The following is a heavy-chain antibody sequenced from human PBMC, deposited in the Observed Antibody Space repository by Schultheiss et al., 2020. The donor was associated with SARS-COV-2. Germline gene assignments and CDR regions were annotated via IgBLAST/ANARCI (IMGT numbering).Heavy chain of an antibody. Sequence: GGSLRLSCAASGFTFSSYAMSWVRQAPGKGLVWVSRINSDGSSTSYADSVKGRFTISRDNSKNTLYLQMNSLRAEDTAVYYCAKRGMGYSSSWYYYYYYMDVWGKGTTVTVSS. CDR3: AKRGMGYSSSWYYYYYYMDV. CDR1: GFTFSSYA. J-gene: IGHJ6*03. D-gene: IGHD6-13*01. V-gene: IGHV3-23*01. CDR2: INSDGSST.